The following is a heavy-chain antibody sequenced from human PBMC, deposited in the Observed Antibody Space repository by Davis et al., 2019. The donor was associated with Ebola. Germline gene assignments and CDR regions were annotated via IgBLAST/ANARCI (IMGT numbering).Heavy chain of an antibody. CDR1: GFTFSSYW. CDR2: IWYDGSNK. CDR3: ASGKYCNGGSCSEFDY. D-gene: IGHD2-15*01. Sequence: GESLKISCAASGFTFSSYWLTWVRQAPGKGLEWVAVIWYDGSNKYYADSVKGRFTISRDNSKNTLYLQMNSLRVEDTAVYYCASGKYCNGGSCSEFDYWGQGTLVTVSS. V-gene: IGHV3-33*08. J-gene: IGHJ4*02.